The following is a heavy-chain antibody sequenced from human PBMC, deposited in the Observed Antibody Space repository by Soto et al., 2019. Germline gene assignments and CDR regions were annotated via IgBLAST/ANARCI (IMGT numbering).Heavy chain of an antibody. CDR2: IYHSGST. CDR1: GGSISSSNW. CDR3: ARVRYSSSWYGGYYYYYGMDV. D-gene: IGHD6-13*01. J-gene: IGHJ6*02. Sequence: LSLTCAVSGGSISSSNWWSWVRQPPGKGLEWIGEIYHSGSTNYNPSLKSRVTISVDKSKNQFSLKLSSVTAADTAVYYCARVRYSSSWYGGYYYYYGMDVWGQGTTVTVSS. V-gene: IGHV4-4*02.